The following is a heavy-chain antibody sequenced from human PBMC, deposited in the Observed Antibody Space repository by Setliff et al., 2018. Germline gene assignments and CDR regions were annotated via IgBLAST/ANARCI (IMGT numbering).Heavy chain of an antibody. CDR1: DDSITSSNYS. Sequence: PSETLSLTCTVSDDSITSSNYSLAWVRQPPGKGLEWIGRIYYRGDTYYNASLKGRLTISVDTAQNQFSLRLTSVTAADTAVYYCARTGTYRYFDYWGQGALVTVSS. CDR2: IYYRGDT. D-gene: IGHD1-1*01. V-gene: IGHV4-39*01. J-gene: IGHJ4*02. CDR3: ARTGTYRYFDY.